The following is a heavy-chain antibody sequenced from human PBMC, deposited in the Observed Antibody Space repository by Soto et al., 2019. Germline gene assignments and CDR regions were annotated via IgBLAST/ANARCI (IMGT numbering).Heavy chain of an antibody. V-gene: IGHV4-61*01. D-gene: IGHD5-12*01. CDR1: GGSVSSRSHF. Sequence: QVQLQESGPGLVKPSETLSVTCTVSGGSVSSRSHFWSWIRQPPGGGLQWIGYIFYSGSTNYNPSLQSRATMSVDTSRNQFSLRLPSVTAADTAFYYCARYDAESGSNKIDPWGQGTLVTVSS. J-gene: IGHJ5*02. CDR3: ARYDAESGSNKIDP. CDR2: IFYSGST.